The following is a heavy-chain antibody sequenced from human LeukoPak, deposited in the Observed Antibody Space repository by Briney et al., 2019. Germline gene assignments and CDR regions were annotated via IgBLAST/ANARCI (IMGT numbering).Heavy chain of an antibody. CDR3: ARDLNYGGNV. CDR2: IYYSGST. D-gene: IGHD4-23*01. V-gene: IGHV4-59*01. CDR1: GGSISGYY. J-gene: IGHJ4*02. Sequence: SETLSLTCTVSGGSISGYYWSWIRQPPGKGLEWIGYIYYSGSTNYNPSLKSRVTISVDTSKNQFSLKLSSVTAADTAVYYCARDLNYGGNVWGQGTLVTVSS.